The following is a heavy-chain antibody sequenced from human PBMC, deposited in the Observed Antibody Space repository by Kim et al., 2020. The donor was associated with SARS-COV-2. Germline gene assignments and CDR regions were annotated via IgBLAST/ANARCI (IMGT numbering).Heavy chain of an antibody. V-gene: IGHV4-61*02. J-gene: IGHJ6*02. CDR2: IYTSGST. Sequence: SETLSLTCTVSGGSISSGSYYWSWIRQPAGKGLEWIGRIYTSGSTNYNPSLKSRVTISVDTSKNQFSLKLSSVTAADTAVYYCARASRRDYDYVWGSYPDYGMDVWGQGTTVTVSS. D-gene: IGHD3-16*02. CDR3: ARASRRDYDYVWGSYPDYGMDV. CDR1: GGSISSGSYY.